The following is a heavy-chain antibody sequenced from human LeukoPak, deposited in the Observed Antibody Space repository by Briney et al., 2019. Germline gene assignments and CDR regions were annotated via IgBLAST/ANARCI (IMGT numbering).Heavy chain of an antibody. CDR3: ARGTYCDFWRGSSYYYYFMDV. V-gene: IGHV4-30-4*08. CDR2: IYYRGAT. J-gene: IGHJ6*03. CDR1: GGSICSVNYY. Sequence: PSESLSLTSTVSGGSICSVNYYWSSIRQPPGKWRGLNGYIYYRGATSYNPSRKSRATISVETSKNQFSLKLSSVDPADTAVYYCARGTYCDFWRGSSYYYYFMDVWGKRTTVTVSS. D-gene: IGHD3-3*01.